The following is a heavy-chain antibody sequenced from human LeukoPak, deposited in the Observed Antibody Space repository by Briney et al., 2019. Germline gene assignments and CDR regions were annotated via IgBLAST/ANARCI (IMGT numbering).Heavy chain of an antibody. Sequence: HPGGSLRLSCAASGFTFSTYAVSWVRQAPGKGLEWVSYISSSGSSKYYADSVKGRFTISRDNAKNSLYLQMNSLRAEDTAVYYCARVGLPRSYYYYGMDVWGQGTTVTVSS. J-gene: IGHJ6*02. CDR1: GFTFSTYA. V-gene: IGHV3-48*04. CDR2: ISSSGSSK. CDR3: ARVGLPRSYYYYGMDV. D-gene: IGHD2-15*01.